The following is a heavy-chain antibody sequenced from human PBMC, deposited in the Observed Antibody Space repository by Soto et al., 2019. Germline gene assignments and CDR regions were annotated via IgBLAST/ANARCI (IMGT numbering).Heavy chain of an antibody. D-gene: IGHD1-26*01. CDR3: AREVGAPSGWLDP. CDR1: GFTFTNYA. Sequence: EVQLSESGGDLRQPGGSLRLSCAASGFTFTNYAMTWVRQTPGKGLEWVSGISASGGLKYYADSVRGRFTVSRDNSKNILYLQMDILRDEDTVLYYFAREVGAPSGWLDPWGPGTQVTVSS. V-gene: IGHV3-23*01. J-gene: IGHJ5*02. CDR2: ISASGGLK.